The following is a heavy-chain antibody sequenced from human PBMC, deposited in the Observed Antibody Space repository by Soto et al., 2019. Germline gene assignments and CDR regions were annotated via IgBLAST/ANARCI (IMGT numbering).Heavy chain of an antibody. CDR2: INPNSGGT. J-gene: IGHJ6*02. D-gene: IGHD6-13*01. V-gene: IGHV1-2*02. CDR1: GYTFTGYY. CDR3: ARDWGSRTYGMDV. Sequence: ASVKVSCKASGYTFTGYYMHWVRQAPGQGLEWMGWINPNSGGTNYAQKFQGRVTMTRDTSISTAYMELSRLRSDDTAVYYCARDWGSRTYGMDVWGQGTTVTVSS.